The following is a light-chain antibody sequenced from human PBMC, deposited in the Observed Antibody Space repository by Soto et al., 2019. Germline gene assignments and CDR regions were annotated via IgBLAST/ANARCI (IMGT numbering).Light chain of an antibody. CDR3: QQYNNWPSIT. CDR1: QSVSSN. V-gene: IGKV3-15*01. CDR2: CAS. Sequence: IVMTQFPPTLPVSPGEGATLSWRATQSVSSNLAGYQQKPRQAPRHLIYCASTRATGIPARFSGSGAGTEVTLPISSLQSEDFAVYYCQQYNNWPSITFGQGTKLDIK. J-gene: IGKJ5*01.